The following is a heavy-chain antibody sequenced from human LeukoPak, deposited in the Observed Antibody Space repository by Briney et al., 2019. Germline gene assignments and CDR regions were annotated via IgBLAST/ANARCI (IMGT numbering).Heavy chain of an antibody. J-gene: IGHJ4*02. D-gene: IGHD6-13*01. CDR3: AREEEITAARSFDY. CDR1: GGSIGSYY. V-gene: IGHV4-4*07. CDR2: VYPSGST. Sequence: SETLSLTCTVSGGSIGSYYWSWIRQPAGKGLEWIGRVYPSGSTNYNPSLKSRVAMSVDTSKSQFSLNLSSVTAADTAVYYCAREEEITAARSFDYWGQGTLVTVSS.